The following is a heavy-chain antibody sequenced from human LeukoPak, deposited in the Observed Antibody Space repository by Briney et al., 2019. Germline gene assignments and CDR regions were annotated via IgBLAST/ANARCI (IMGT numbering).Heavy chain of an antibody. CDR3: MTYYYGSGSGGAWFDP. CDR1: GFTFSSYE. D-gene: IGHD3-10*01. Sequence: AGGSLRLSCAASGFTFSSYEMNWVRQAPGKGLEWVSYISSSGSTIYYADSVKGRFTISRDNAKNSQYLQMNSLRAEDTAVYYCMTYYYGSGSGGAWFDPWGQGTLVTVSS. V-gene: IGHV3-48*03. J-gene: IGHJ5*02. CDR2: ISSSGSTI.